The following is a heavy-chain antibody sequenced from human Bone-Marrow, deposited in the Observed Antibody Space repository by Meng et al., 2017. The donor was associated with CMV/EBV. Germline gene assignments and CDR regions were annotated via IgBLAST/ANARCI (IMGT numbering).Heavy chain of an antibody. J-gene: IGHJ5*02. V-gene: IGHV1-18*01. CDR2: ISAYNGNT. CDR1: GYTFTSYG. D-gene: IGHD3-3*01. CDR3: ARDRQSIEYYDFWSGYHPSWFDP. Sequence: ASVKISCKASGYTFTSYGISWVRQAPGQGLEWMGWISAYNGNTNYAQKLQGRVTMTTDTSTSTAYMELRSLRSDDTAVYYCARDRQSIEYYDFWSGYHPSWFDPWGQGTLVTVSS.